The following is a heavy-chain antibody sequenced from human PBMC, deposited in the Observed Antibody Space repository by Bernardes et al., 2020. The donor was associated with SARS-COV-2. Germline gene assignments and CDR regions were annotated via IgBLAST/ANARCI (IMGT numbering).Heavy chain of an antibody. CDR3: ARGTYYYDSSGAIDY. D-gene: IGHD3-22*01. CDR1: GFTFSSYA. J-gene: IGHJ4*02. Sequence: GSLRLSCAASGFTFSSYAMHWVRQAPGKGLEYVSAISSNGGSTYYANSVKGRFTISRDNSKNTLYLQMGSLRAEDMAVYYCARGTYYYDSSGAIDYWGQGTLVTVSS. CDR2: ISSNGGST. V-gene: IGHV3-64*01.